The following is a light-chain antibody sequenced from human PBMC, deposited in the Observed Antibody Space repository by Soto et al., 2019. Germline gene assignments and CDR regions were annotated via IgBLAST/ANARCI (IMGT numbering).Light chain of an antibody. J-gene: IGLJ3*02. CDR3: ALSMGSGSWV. CDR1: SGSVSTSYY. CDR2: STN. Sequence: QTVVTQEPSFSVSPGGTVTLTCGLSSGSVSTSYYPSWYQQTPGQPPRTLIYSTNTRSSGVPDRFSGSILGNKAALTITGAQADDESDYYCALSMGSGSWVFGGGTKLTVL. V-gene: IGLV8-61*01.